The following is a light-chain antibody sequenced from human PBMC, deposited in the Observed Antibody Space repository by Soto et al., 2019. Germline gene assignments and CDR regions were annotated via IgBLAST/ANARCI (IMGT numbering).Light chain of an antibody. CDR2: AAS. CDR3: QQGYSNPWT. V-gene: IGKV1-39*01. J-gene: IGKJ1*01. CDR1: QTVNTY. Sequence: DIQMTQSPSSLPASIGDRVTITCRASQTVNTYLHWYQQKTGKXXKXXIYAASNLQSGVPSRFSGSVSGTNFTLSLNSLQPEDVATYDCQQGYSNPWTFGQGTKVDIK.